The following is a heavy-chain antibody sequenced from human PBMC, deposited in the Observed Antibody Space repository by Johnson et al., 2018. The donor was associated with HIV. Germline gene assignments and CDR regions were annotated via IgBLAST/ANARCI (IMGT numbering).Heavy chain of an antibody. J-gene: IGHJ3*02. CDR3: TSGKSWLAVDAFDI. Sequence: MHWVRQASGKGLEWVGRIRSKANSYATAYAASVKGRFTISRDDSKNTAYLQMNSLKTEDTAVYYCTSGKSWLAVDAFDIWGQGTMVTVSS. CDR2: IRSKANSYAT. D-gene: IGHD6-19*01. V-gene: IGHV3-73*01.